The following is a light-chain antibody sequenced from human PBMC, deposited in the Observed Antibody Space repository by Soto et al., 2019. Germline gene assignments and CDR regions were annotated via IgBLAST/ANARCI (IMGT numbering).Light chain of an antibody. CDR1: QSVSSY. J-gene: IGKJ1*01. Sequence: EIVSTHPPGTLSLSRGERATLSCRASQSVSSYLAWYQQIHGQAPRXLIYDASTWATGIPARFSGSGSGTELTITISSLQPDDFEVYYCQQYNNYPQTFGQGTKVDIK. V-gene: IGKV3-15*01. CDR2: DAS. CDR3: QQYNNYPQT.